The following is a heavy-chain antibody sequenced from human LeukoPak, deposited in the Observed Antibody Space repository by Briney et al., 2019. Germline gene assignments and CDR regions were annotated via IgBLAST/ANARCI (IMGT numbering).Heavy chain of an antibody. Sequence: SETLSLTCTVSGGSISSGGYYWSWIRQHPGQGLEWIGYIYYSGSTNYTPSLKSRVTISVDTSKNQLSLKLSSVTAADTAVYYCARVTKDTYYYDSSGYYWFPPPEGDAFDIWGQGTMVTVSS. D-gene: IGHD3-22*01. V-gene: IGHV4-61*08. CDR2: IYYSGST. CDR1: GGSISSGGYY. J-gene: IGHJ3*02. CDR3: ARVTKDTYYYDSSGYYWFPPPEGDAFDI.